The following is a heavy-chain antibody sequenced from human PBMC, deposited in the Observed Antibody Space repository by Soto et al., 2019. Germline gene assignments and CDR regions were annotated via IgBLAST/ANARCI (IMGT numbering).Heavy chain of an antibody. CDR2: VSDYGSNA. Sequence: PGGSLRRSWAASGFSFSTSTMHWVRLTAGKGLEWVALVSDYGSNADYADSVQGRFTISRDNSKNTLFLQMDSLRPEDTAIYYCAGVRPGDNGYPFFDYWGQGTLVTVSS. CDR1: GFSFSTST. J-gene: IGHJ4*02. V-gene: IGHV3-30-3*01. D-gene: IGHD3-22*01. CDR3: AGVRPGDNGYPFFDY.